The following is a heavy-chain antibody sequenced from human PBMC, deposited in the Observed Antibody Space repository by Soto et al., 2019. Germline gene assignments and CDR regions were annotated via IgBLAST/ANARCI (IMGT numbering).Heavy chain of an antibody. V-gene: IGHV3-30*18. Sequence: GGSLRLSCAASGFIFSSYGMYWIRQAPGKGLEWVAGISHDGSNKYYGDSVKGRCTISRDNSKNTLFLQIDSLRAEDTAVYYCAKLIGGVKAIGGTGNWLDPWGQGTLVTGSS. CDR3: AKLIGGVKAIGGTGNWLDP. CDR1: GFIFSSYG. D-gene: IGHD3-3*01. J-gene: IGHJ5*02. CDR2: ISHDGSNK.